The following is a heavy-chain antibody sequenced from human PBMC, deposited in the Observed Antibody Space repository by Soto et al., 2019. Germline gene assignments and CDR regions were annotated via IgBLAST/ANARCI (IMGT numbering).Heavy chain of an antibody. V-gene: IGHV1-2*02. CDR3: AKTYYDFWSGYYDY. J-gene: IGHJ4*02. CDR2: INPNSGGT. CDR1: GYRFTGYG. Sequence: ASVKVSCKASGYRFTGYGLHWVRQAPGQGLEWMGWINPNSGGTNYAQKFQGRVTMTRDTSISTAYMELSRLRSDDTAVYYCAKTYYDFWSGYYDYWGQGTLVTVSS. D-gene: IGHD3-3*01.